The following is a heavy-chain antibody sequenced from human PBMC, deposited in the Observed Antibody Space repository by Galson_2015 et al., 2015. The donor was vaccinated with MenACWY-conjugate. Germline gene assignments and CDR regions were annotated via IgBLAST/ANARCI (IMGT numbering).Heavy chain of an antibody. CDR3: AKFKYSTSWSNTHGMDV. Sequence: SLRLSCAASGFSFRSYAMSWVRQAPGKGLEWASGIGTGGGTYYADSVKGRFTISRDNSKNMVYLQTNSLRAEDTAIYYCAKFKYSTSWSNTHGMDVWGQGTTVTVSS. CDR1: GFSFRSYA. CDR2: IGTGGGT. J-gene: IGHJ6*02. D-gene: IGHD2-2*01. V-gene: IGHV3-23*01.